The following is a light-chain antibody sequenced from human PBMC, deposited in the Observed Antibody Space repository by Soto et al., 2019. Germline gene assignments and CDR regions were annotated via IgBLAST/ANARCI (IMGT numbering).Light chain of an antibody. Sequence: DTQMTQSPSSLSASVGDRVTITCRASQNIWDYLNWYQQKPGKAPKLLIYTASILESGLPSRFSGGGSGTDFTLTITNLQPEDVATYYCQQSFRIPRTFGQGTKV. J-gene: IGKJ2*01. CDR2: TAS. CDR3: QQSFRIPRT. V-gene: IGKV1-39*01. CDR1: QNIWDY.